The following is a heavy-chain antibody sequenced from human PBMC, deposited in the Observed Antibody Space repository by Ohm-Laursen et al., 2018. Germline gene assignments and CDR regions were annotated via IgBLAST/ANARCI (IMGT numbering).Heavy chain of an antibody. CDR3: AKAGFRSSYYYYGMDV. CDR2: ISWNSGSI. Sequence: SLRLSCSASGFTFDDYAMHWVRQAPGKGLEWVSGISWNSGSIGYADSVKGRFTISGDNAKNSLYLQMNSLRAEDTALYYCAKAGFRSSYYYYGMDVWGQGTTVTVSS. J-gene: IGHJ6*02. V-gene: IGHV3-9*01. CDR1: GFTFDDYA.